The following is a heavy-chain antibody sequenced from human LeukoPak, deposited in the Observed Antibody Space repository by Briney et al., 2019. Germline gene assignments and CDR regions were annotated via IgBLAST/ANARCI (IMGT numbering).Heavy chain of an antibody. V-gene: IGHV3-66*02. J-gene: IGHJ3*01. Sequence: PGGSLRLSCAGSGFTLSINYVSWIRQAPGKGLEWLSVIYSGGSSFYGDSVKGRITVSRDVSKNMMYLQMNNVTAEDTAVYYCAIRDSSGYYAPGALDLWGQGTLVTVFS. D-gene: IGHD3-22*01. CDR1: GFTLSINY. CDR3: AIRDSSGYYAPGALDL. CDR2: IYSGGSS.